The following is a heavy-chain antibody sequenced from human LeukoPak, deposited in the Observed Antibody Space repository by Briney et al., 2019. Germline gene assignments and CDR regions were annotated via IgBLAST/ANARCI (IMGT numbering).Heavy chain of an antibody. D-gene: IGHD3-10*01. Sequence: GGSLRLSCTASGFTFGDYAMSWVRQAPGKGLGWVGFIRSKAYGGTTEYAASVKGRFTISRDDSKSIAYLQMNSLKTEDTAVCYCRRGAKIDYWGQGTLVTVSS. V-gene: IGHV3-49*04. CDR2: IRSKAYGGTT. CDR1: GFTFGDYA. CDR3: RRGAKIDY. J-gene: IGHJ4*02.